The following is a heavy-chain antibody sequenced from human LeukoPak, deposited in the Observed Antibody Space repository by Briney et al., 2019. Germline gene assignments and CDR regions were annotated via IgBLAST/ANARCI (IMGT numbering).Heavy chain of an antibody. CDR1: GFTFDDYA. CDR3: ARWRQYNSGYYLDY. Sequence: PGGSLRLSCAASGFTFDDYAMHWVRQAPGKGLEWVSGISWNSGSIGYADSVKGRFTISRDNAKNSLYLQMNSLRAEDTAVYYCARWRQYNSGYYLDYWGQGTLVTVSS. D-gene: IGHD3-22*01. V-gene: IGHV3-9*01. J-gene: IGHJ4*02. CDR2: ISWNSGSI.